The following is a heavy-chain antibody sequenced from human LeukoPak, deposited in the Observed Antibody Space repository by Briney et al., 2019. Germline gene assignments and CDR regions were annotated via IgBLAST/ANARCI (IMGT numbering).Heavy chain of an antibody. D-gene: IGHD6-25*01. J-gene: IGHJ4*02. CDR3: ARIPPHSSSGSWVVVGSYFDY. Sequence: KPSETLSLTCTASGRSISSYSLSWIRQPPGKGLEWIAYINYSGSTNYNPSLKSRVTISVDTSKNQFSLKRSSVTAADTAVYYCARIPPHSSSGSWVVVGSYFDYWGQGTPVTVS. CDR2: INYSGST. V-gene: IGHV4-59*01. CDR1: GRSISSYS.